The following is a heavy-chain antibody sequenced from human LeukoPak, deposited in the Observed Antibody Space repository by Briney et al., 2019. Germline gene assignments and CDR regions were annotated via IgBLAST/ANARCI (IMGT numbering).Heavy chain of an antibody. Sequence: GASVKVSCKASGYTFTGYCMHWVRQAPGQGLEWMGWINPNSGGTNYAQKFQGRVTMTRDTSISTAYMELSRLRSDDTAVYYCARSPALLWFGELHPYYFDYWGQGTLVTVSS. CDR3: ARSPALLWFGELHPYYFDY. CDR1: GYTFTGYC. V-gene: IGHV1-2*02. D-gene: IGHD3-10*01. J-gene: IGHJ4*02. CDR2: INPNSGGT.